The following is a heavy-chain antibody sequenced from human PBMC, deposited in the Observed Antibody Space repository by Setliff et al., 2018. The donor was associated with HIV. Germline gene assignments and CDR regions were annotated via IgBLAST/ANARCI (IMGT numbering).Heavy chain of an antibody. Sequence: SETLSLTCAVYGGSLSGYYCSWIRQPPGGGLEWIGQINHRGSTNYNPSLKSRVTISVDTSENQFSLKLSSVTAADTAVYYCARTYNFWSGYYDAFDIWGQGTMVTVSS. CDR2: INHRGST. CDR1: GGSLSGYY. V-gene: IGHV4-34*01. CDR3: ARTYNFWSGYYDAFDI. D-gene: IGHD3-3*01. J-gene: IGHJ3*02.